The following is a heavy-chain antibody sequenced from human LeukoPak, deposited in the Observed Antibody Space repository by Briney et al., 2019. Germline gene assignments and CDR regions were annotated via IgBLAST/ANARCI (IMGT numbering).Heavy chain of an antibody. CDR2: ISYDGSNK. V-gene: IGHV3-30*04. D-gene: IGHD4-17*01. Sequence: GRFLRLSCAASGFTFSSYAMHWVRQAPGKGLEWVAVISYDGSNKYYADSVKGRFTISRDNSKNTLYLQMNSLRAEDTAVYYCARDGIYYGDYYYYYMDVWGKATTVTVSS. CDR3: ARDGIYYGDYYYYYMDV. J-gene: IGHJ6*03. CDR1: GFTFSSYA.